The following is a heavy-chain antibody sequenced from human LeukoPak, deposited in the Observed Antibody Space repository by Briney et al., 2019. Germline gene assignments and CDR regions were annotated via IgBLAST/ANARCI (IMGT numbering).Heavy chain of an antibody. Sequence: KSSETLSLTCAVYGGSFSGYYWSWIRQPPGKGLEWIGEISHSGSTNYNPSLKSRVTISVDTSKNQFSLKLSSVTAADTAVYYCASESGSSWYVRWNAFDIWGQGTMVTVSS. CDR2: ISHSGST. V-gene: IGHV4-34*01. J-gene: IGHJ3*02. D-gene: IGHD6-13*01. CDR1: GGSFSGYY. CDR3: ASESGSSWYVRWNAFDI.